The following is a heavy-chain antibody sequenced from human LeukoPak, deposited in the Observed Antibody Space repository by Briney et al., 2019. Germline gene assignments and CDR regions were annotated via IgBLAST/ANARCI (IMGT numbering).Heavy chain of an antibody. J-gene: IGHJ4*02. CDR3: AKDMGDADYVVDY. CDR2: ISYDGSNE. CDR1: GFTFNTYG. Sequence: GGSLRLSCAASGFTFNTYGMHWVRQAPGKGLEWVAVISYDGSNEYYADSVKGRFTISRDNSKNTLYLQMDSLRVEDTAVYFCAKDMGDADYVVDYWGQGTLATVSS. V-gene: IGHV3-30*18. D-gene: IGHD4-17*01.